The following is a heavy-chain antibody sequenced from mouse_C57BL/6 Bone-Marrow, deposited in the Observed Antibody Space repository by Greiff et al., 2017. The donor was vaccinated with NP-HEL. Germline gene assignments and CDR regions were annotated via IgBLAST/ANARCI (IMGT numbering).Heavy chain of an antibody. CDR1: GFTFSDFY. J-gene: IGHJ4*01. D-gene: IGHD2-4*01. Sequence: EVQVVESGGGLVQSGRSLRLSCATSGFTFSDFYMEWVRQAPGKGLEWIAASRNKANDYTTEYSASVKGRFIVSRDTSQSILYLQMNALRAEDTGIYYCARGAWYYEQGAMDYWGQGTSVTVSS. CDR2: SRNKANDYTT. CDR3: ARGAWYYEQGAMDY. V-gene: IGHV7-1*01.